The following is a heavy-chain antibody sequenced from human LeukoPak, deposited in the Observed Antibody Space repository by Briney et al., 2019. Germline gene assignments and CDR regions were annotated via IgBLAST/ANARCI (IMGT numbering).Heavy chain of an antibody. CDR3: ARLPTDLLALDY. V-gene: IGHV4-39*01. CDR1: GGSISSSSHY. Sequence: SETLSLTCIVSGGSISSSSHYWGWIRQPPGKGLECIGSISYSGTTYYHPTLKSRVTMSLDTSKNQFSLNLNSVTVADTAVYYCARLPTDLLALDYWGQGSLVTVSS. J-gene: IGHJ4*02. CDR2: ISYSGTT. D-gene: IGHD2-8*02.